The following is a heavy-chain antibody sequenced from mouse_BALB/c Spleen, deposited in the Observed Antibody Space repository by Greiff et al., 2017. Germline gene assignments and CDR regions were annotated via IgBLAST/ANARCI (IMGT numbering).Heavy chain of an antibody. CDR2: ISDGGSYT. CDR3: ARGPYAMDY. CDR1: GFTFSDYY. J-gene: IGHJ4*01. V-gene: IGHV5-4*02. Sequence: EVMLVESGGGLVKPGGSLKLSCAASGFTFSDYYMYWVRQTPEKRLEWVATISDGGSYTYYPDSVKGRFTISRDNAKNNLYLQMSSLKSEDTAMYYCARGPYAMDYWGQGTSVTVSS.